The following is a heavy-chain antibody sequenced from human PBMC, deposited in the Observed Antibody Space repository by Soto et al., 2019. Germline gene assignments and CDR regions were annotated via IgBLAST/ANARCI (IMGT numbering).Heavy chain of an antibody. D-gene: IGHD3-22*01. CDR3: TTDPVTMIVVVPSSG. CDR1: GFTFSDAC. V-gene: IGHV3-15*07. Sequence: KPGWSLRLCCAAAGFTFSDACRNLVRQAPGKGLEWVGRIKSKTDGGATDYAAPVKGRFTISRDDSKNTLYLQMNSLKTEDTAVYYCTTDPVTMIVVVPSSGWGQGTLVTVSS. CDR2: IKSKTDGGAT. J-gene: IGHJ4*02.